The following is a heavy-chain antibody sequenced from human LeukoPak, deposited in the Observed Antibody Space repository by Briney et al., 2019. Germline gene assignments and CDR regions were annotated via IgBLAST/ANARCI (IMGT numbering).Heavy chain of an antibody. J-gene: IGHJ6*02. Sequence: GGSLRLSCVASGFTLSSNYMTWVRQAPGKGLQWVSIIYSFGSTYYADSVKGRFTISRDNSKNTAHLQMNSLRHEDTAVYYCARDRGGGARDHNYGMDVWGQGTTVTVSS. CDR3: ARDRGGGARDHNYGMDV. CDR2: IYSFGST. D-gene: IGHD3-16*01. CDR1: GFTLSSNY. V-gene: IGHV3-66*03.